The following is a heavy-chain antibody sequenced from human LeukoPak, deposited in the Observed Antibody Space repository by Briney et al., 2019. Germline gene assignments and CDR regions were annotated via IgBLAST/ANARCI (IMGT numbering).Heavy chain of an antibody. D-gene: IGHD2-8*01. Sequence: PGGSLRLSRTAFGFSFDTFSMHWVRQIPGKGLEWVAVISNDESKIYYAGSVKGRFTISRDNSRSTLYLQMDSLRPDDTAVYYCARSNVPSKWWAYAMDVWGQGTMVTVSS. J-gene: IGHJ6*02. CDR2: ISNDESKI. CDR1: GFSFDTFS. V-gene: IGHV3-30-3*01. CDR3: ARSNVPSKWWAYAMDV.